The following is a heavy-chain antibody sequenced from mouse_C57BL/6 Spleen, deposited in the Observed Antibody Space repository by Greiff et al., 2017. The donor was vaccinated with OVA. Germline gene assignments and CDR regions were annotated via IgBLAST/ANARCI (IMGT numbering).Heavy chain of an antibody. V-gene: IGHV5-16*01. D-gene: IGHD2-10*01. CDR2: INYDGSST. CDR1: GFTFSDYY. CDR3: ARASYLYYFDY. J-gene: IGHJ2*01. Sequence: EVHLVESEGGLVQPGSSMKLSCTASGFTFSDYYMAWVRQVPEKGLEWVANINYDGSSTYYLDSLKSRFIISRDNAKNILYLQMSSLKSEDTATYYCARASYLYYFDYWGQGTTLTVSS.